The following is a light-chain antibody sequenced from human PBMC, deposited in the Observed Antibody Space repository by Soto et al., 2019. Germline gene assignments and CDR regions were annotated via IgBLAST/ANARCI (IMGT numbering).Light chain of an antibody. V-gene: IGLV1-40*01. CDR1: SSKIGAGYD. CDR2: GNS. J-gene: IGLJ2*01. Sequence: QSVLTQPPSVSGAPGQRVTISCTGSSSKIGAGYDVHWYQQLPGTAPKLLIYGNSNRPSGVPDRFSGSKSGTSASLAITGLQAEYEADYYCQSYDSSLSGFHVVFGGGTKLTVL. CDR3: QSYDSSLSGFHVV.